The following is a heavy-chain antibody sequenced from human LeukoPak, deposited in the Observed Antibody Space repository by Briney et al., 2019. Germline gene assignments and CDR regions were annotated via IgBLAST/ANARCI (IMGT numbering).Heavy chain of an antibody. D-gene: IGHD3-3*01. J-gene: IGHJ3*02. CDR1: GFTFSSYA. V-gene: IGHV3-23*01. CDR2: ISGSGGST. Sequence: GGSLRLSCAASGFTFSSYAMSWVRQAPGKGLEWVSAISGSGGSTYYADSVKGRFTISRDNSKNTLYLQMNSLRAEDTAVYYCAKDDDCWSGSTSDAFDISGQGTMVTVSS. CDR3: AKDDDCWSGSTSDAFDI.